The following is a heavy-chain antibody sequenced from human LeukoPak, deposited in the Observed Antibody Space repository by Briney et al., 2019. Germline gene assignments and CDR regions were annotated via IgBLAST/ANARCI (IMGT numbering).Heavy chain of an antibody. CDR1: GYTFTGYY. D-gene: IGHD3-9*01. Sequence: ASVKVSCKASGYTFTGYYMHWVRQAPGQGLEWMGWINPNSGGTNYAQKFQGRVTMTRDTSISTAYMELSRLRSDDTAVYYCARDTSDILTGYFSGPGEGYMDVWGKGTTVTVPS. CDR3: ARDTSDILTGYFSGPGEGYMDV. CDR2: INPNSGGT. V-gene: IGHV1-2*02. J-gene: IGHJ6*03.